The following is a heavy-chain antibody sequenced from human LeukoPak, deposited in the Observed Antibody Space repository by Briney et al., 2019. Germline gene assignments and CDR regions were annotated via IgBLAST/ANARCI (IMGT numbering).Heavy chain of an antibody. CDR3: ARGYSYGYRLDV. Sequence: SVKVSCKASGGTFSSYAISWVRQAPGQGLEWMGGIIPIFGTANYAQKFQGRVTITADKSTSTAYMELSSLRSEDTAVYYCARGYSYGYRLDVWGKGTTVTVSS. V-gene: IGHV1-69*06. CDR2: IIPIFGTA. CDR1: GGTFSSYA. J-gene: IGHJ6*04. D-gene: IGHD5-18*01.